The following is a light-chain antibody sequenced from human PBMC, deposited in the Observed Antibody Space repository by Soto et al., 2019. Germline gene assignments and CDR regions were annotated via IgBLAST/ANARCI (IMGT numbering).Light chain of an antibody. CDR1: SSDVGGYNY. V-gene: IGLV2-14*01. CDR2: AVT. CDR3: SSYTSTGTWV. J-gene: IGLJ3*02. Sequence: QSVLTQPASVSGSPGQSITISCTGTSSDVGGYNYVSWYRQYPGKAPKLMIFAVTNRPSGVSNRFSGSKSDNTASLTISGLQAEDEADYYCSSYTSTGTWVFGGGTKVTVL.